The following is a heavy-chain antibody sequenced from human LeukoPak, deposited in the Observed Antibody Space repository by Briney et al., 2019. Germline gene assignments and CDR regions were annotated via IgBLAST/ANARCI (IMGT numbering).Heavy chain of an antibody. CDR2: ISTSSSYI. J-gene: IGHJ5*02. CDR1: GFTFSSYE. D-gene: IGHD2-15*01. V-gene: IGHV3-21*05. Sequence: GGSLRLSCAASGFTFSSYEMNWVRQAPGKGLDWVAYISTSSSYIYYADSVKGRFTISRDNARNSLYLQMNTLRAEDTAVYSCARGADGVSSNSRGWFDPWGQGTLVTVSS. CDR3: ARGADGVSSNSRGWFDP.